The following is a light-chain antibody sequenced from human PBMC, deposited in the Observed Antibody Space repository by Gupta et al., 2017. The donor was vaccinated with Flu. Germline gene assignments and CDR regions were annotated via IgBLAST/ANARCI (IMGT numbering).Light chain of an antibody. V-gene: IGKV3-15*01. J-gene: IGKJ4*01. CDR3: QQDNNWPPLT. CDR2: GAS. Sequence: ATLSGSPGERATLSCSASQSVSSNLAWYQQKPGQAPRLLIYGASTRATGIPARFSGSGSGTEFTLTISSRQSEDFAVYYCQQDNNWPPLTFGGGTKVEIK. CDR1: QSVSSN.